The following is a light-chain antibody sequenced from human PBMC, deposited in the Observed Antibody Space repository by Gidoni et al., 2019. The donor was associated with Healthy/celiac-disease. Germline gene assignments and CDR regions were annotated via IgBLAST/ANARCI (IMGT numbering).Light chain of an antibody. Sequence: DIQMTQSPSSVSASVGDRVTITCRASQGISSWLDWYQQKPGKAPKLLMYAASSLQSGVPSRFSGSGSGTDFTLTISSLQPEDFAIYYCQQVNSFPWTFGQGTKVEIK. CDR3: QQVNSFPWT. V-gene: IGKV1-12*01. CDR1: QGISSW. CDR2: AAS. J-gene: IGKJ1*01.